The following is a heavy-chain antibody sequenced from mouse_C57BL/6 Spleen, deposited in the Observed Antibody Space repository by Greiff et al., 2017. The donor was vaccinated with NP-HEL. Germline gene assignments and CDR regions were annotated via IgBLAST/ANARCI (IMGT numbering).Heavy chain of an antibody. D-gene: IGHD1-1*01. V-gene: IGHV1-52*01. CDR2: IDPSDSET. J-gene: IGHJ3*01. CDR3: ARNGYYGSSYGFAY. Sequence: VQLQQPGAELVRPGSSVKLSCKASGYTFTSYWMHWVKQRPIQGLEWIGNIDPSDSETHYNQKFKDKATLTVDKSSSTAYMQLSSLTSEDSAVYYCARNGYYGSSYGFAYWGQGTLVTVSA. CDR1: GYTFTSYW.